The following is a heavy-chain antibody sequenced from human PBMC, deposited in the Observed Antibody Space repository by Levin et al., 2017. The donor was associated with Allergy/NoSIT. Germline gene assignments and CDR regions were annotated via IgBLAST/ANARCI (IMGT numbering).Heavy chain of an antibody. CDR1: GFTFSSYG. V-gene: IGHV3-33*01. CDR2: IWYDGSNK. CDR3: ARDPTGGELQIGFDY. J-gene: IGHJ4*02. D-gene: IGHD3-10*01. Sequence: GGSLRLSCAASGFTFSSYGMHWVRQAPGKGLEWVAVIWYDGSNKYYADSVKGRFTISRDNSKNTLYLQMNSLRAEDTAVYYCARDPTGGELQIGFDYWGQGTLVTVSS.